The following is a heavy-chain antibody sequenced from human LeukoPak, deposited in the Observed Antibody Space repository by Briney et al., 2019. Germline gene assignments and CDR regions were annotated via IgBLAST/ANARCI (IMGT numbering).Heavy chain of an antibody. Sequence: PGGSLRLSCAASGFTFSSYSMNWVRQAPGKGLEWVSSITSSSSYIYYADSVKGRFTISRDNAKNSLYLQMNSLRAEDTAVYYCARDRHYYDSSGYYDAFDIWGQGTTVTVSS. CDR3: ARDRHYYDSSGYYDAFDI. CDR1: GFTFSSYS. V-gene: IGHV3-21*01. CDR2: ITSSSSYI. D-gene: IGHD3-22*01. J-gene: IGHJ3*02.